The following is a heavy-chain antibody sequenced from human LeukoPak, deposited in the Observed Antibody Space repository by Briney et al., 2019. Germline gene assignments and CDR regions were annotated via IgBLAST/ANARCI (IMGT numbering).Heavy chain of an antibody. CDR1: GGSISSGSYY. V-gene: IGHV4-61*02. J-gene: IGHJ4*02. Sequence: SETLSLTCTVSGGSISSGSYYWSWIRQPAGKGLEWIGRIYTSGSTNYNPSLKSRVTMSVDTSKNQFSLKLSSVTAADTAVYYCASTYYDFWSGYSYLVYWGQGTLVTVSS. D-gene: IGHD3-3*01. CDR3: ASTYYDFWSGYSYLVY. CDR2: IYTSGST.